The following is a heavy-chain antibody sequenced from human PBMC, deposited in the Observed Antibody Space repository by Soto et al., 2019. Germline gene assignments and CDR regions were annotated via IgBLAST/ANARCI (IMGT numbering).Heavy chain of an antibody. D-gene: IGHD6-25*01. CDR2: ISAYTDDP. CDR3: ARAIKGAADCLDT. J-gene: IGHJ5*02. Sequence: ASVXVSCKSCVKSFTNFGVTWVLQAPGQGLEWMGWISAYTDDPNYAQKFQGRVTMTIDTSTSTAYFGLRRLTSDDTAVYYCARAIKGAADCLDTWGQGTLVTVSS. V-gene: IGHV1-18*01. CDR1: VKSFTNFG.